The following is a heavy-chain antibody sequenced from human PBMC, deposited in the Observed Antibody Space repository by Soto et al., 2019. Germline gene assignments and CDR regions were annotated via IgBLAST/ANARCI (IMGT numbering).Heavy chain of an antibody. CDR3: ARGPEYSSSWGYFDL. V-gene: IGHV1-2*04. Sequence: QVQLVQSGAEVKKPGASVKVSCKASGYTFTGYYMHWVRQAPGQGLEWMGWINPNSGGTNYAQKFQGWGTMTRDTSISTAYMELSRLRSDDTAVYYCARGPEYSSSWGYFDLWGRGTLVTVSS. D-gene: IGHD6-6*01. CDR2: INPNSGGT. CDR1: GYTFTGYY. J-gene: IGHJ2*01.